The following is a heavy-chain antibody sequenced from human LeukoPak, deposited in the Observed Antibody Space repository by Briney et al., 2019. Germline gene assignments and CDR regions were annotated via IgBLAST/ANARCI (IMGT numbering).Heavy chain of an antibody. CDR2: IYPADSDT. V-gene: IGHV5-51*01. Sequence: GESLKTSCKGSGCIFTSYWIGWVRQMPGKGLEWMGIIYPADSDTRYSPSFQGQVTFSADKSISTAYLQWSSLKALDTAMYYCARGLTGAQSGLHDSWGQGTLVTVSS. J-gene: IGHJ4*02. CDR3: ARGLTGAQSGLHDS. D-gene: IGHD3-3*01. CDR1: GCIFTSYW.